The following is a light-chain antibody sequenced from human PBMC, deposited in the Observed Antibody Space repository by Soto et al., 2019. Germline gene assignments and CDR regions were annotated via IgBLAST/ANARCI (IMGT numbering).Light chain of an antibody. CDR3: GSF. Sequence: QSALTQPASVSGSPGQSITISCTGTSSDVGSYNLVSWYQQHPGKAPKLMIYEGSKRPSGVSNRFSGSKSGNTASLTISGLQAEDEADYYCGSFFGGGTKLTVL. V-gene: IGLV2-23*01. CDR2: EGS. J-gene: IGLJ2*01. CDR1: SSDVGSYNL.